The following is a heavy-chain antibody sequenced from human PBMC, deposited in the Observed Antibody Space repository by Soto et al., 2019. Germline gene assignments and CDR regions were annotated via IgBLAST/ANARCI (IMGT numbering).Heavy chain of an antibody. CDR2: ISSNGGST. CDR3: VKGGIVVVPAANWFDP. V-gene: IGHV3-64D*06. Sequence: GGSLRLSCSASGFTFSSYAMHWVRQAPGKGLEYVSAISSNGGSTYYADSVKCRFTISRDNSKNTLYLQMSSLRAEDTAVYYCVKGGIVVVPAANWFDPWGQGTLVTVSS. J-gene: IGHJ5*02. D-gene: IGHD2-2*01. CDR1: GFTFSSYA.